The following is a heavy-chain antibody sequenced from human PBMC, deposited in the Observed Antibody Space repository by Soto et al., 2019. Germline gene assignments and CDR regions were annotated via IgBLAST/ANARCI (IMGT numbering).Heavy chain of an antibody. D-gene: IGHD3-3*01. CDR2: INPTIGCT. Sequence: ASVKVSCKASGYTFTDYYMHWVRQAPGQGLEWKGWINPTIGCTNFAQKFQGLFTMTRDTSISTAYMDLSRLRSDDTAVYYCSRGLRFLEWSNLKDYYYYGMDVWGQGTTVTVSS. CDR1: GYTFTDYY. V-gene: IGHV1-2*04. J-gene: IGHJ6*02. CDR3: SRGLRFLEWSNLKDYYYYGMDV.